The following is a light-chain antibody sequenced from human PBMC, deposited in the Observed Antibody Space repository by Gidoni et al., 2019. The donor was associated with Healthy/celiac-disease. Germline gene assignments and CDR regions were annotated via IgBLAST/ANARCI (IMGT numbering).Light chain of an antibody. CDR3: SSYTSSTSYV. CDR2: EVS. CDR1: SSDVGGYNY. Sequence: QPALTQPASVSGSPGQSIPISCTGTSSDVGGYNYVSWYQQHPGKAPKLMIYEVSNRPSGVSNRFSGSKSGNTASLTISGLQAEDEADYYCSSYTSSTSYVFGTGTKVTVL. V-gene: IGLV2-14*01. J-gene: IGLJ1*01.